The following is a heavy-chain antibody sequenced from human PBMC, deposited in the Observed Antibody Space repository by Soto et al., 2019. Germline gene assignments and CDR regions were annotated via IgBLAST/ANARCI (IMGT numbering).Heavy chain of an antibody. CDR2: SSWNSGSI. V-gene: IGHV3-9*01. CDR3: AKDMLYYDSSGYYYYGMDV. D-gene: IGHD3-22*01. Sequence: EVQLVESGGGLVQPGRSLRLSCAASGFTFDDYAMHWVRQAPGKGLEWGSGSSWNSGSIGYADSVKGRFTISRDNAKNSLYLQMNSLRAEDTALYYCAKDMLYYDSSGYYYYGMDVWGQGTTVTVSS. J-gene: IGHJ6*02. CDR1: GFTFDDYA.